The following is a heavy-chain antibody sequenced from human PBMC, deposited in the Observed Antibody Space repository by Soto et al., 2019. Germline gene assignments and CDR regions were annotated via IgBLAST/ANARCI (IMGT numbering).Heavy chain of an antibody. Sequence: PSETRSLTCAVYGGSFSGYYWSWIRQPPGKGLEWIGEINHSGSTNYNPSLKSRVTISVDTSKNQFSLKLSSVTAADTAVYYCARGRRLRFLEWSTRRNWFDPWRQGTLVTVSS. D-gene: IGHD3-3*01. J-gene: IGHJ5*02. V-gene: IGHV4-34*01. CDR2: INHSGST. CDR1: GGSFSGYY. CDR3: ARGRRLRFLEWSTRRNWFDP.